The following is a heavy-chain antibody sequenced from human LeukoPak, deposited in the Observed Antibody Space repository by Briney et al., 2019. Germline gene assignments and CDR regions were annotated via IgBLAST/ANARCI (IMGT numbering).Heavy chain of an antibody. CDR2: ISGDGTAR. V-gene: IGHV3-74*01. D-gene: IGHD3-10*01. Sequence: GGSLRLSCAASGFTSSSYWMHWVRQVPGKGLVWVSRISGDGTARNYVDSVKGRFTISRDDAKNTVDLQMNSLRGEDTAVYYCVRGRGSYGWFDPWGQGTLVTVSS. CDR1: GFTSSSYW. CDR3: VRGRGSYGWFDP. J-gene: IGHJ5*02.